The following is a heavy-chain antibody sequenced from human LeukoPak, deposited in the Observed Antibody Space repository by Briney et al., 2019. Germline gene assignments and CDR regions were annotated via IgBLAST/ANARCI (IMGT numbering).Heavy chain of an antibody. D-gene: IGHD1-26*01. CDR2: IKSKTDGGTT. J-gene: IGHJ4*02. Sequence: PGGSLRLSCAASGFTFSSYWMSWVRQAPGKGLEWVGRIKSKTDGGTTDYAAPVKGRFTISRDDSKNTLYLQMNSLRTEDTAVYYCTRLKSGSYFDYWGQGTLVTVSS. CDR3: TRLKSGSYFDY. V-gene: IGHV3-15*01. CDR1: GFTFSSYW.